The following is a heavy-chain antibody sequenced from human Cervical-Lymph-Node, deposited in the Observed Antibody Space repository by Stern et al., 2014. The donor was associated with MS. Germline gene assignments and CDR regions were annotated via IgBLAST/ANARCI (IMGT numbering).Heavy chain of an antibody. CDR1: GDSVSSGSYY. CDR3: ARTRPNLGIYFDY. Sequence: QVQLQESGPGLVKPSETLSLTCTVSGDSVSSGSYYWSWIRQPPGKGLEWIGYIYYSGSTNYNPSLKSRVTISVDTSKNQFSLNLTSVTAADTAVFYCARTRPNLGIYFDYWGQGTLVTVSS. D-gene: IGHD1-1*01. CDR2: IYYSGST. J-gene: IGHJ4*02. V-gene: IGHV4-61*01.